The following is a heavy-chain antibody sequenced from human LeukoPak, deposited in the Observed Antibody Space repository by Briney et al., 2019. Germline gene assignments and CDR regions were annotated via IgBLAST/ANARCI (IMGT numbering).Heavy chain of an antibody. V-gene: IGHV3-21*01. CDR3: ARDSGYDYGPNFDY. CDR1: GFTFSSYS. CDR2: ISSSSSYI. D-gene: IGHD5-12*01. J-gene: IGHJ4*02. Sequence: RGSLRLSCAASGFTFSSYSMNWVRQAPGKGLEWVSSISSSSSYIYYAGSVKGRFTISRDNAKNSLYLQMNSLRAEDTAVYYCARDSGYDYGPNFDYWGQGTLVTVSS.